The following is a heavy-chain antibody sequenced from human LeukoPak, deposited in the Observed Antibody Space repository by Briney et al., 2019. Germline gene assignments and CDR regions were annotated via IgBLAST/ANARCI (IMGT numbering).Heavy chain of an antibody. Sequence: GGTLRLSCAASGFTFSSYGMSWVRQAPGKGLEWVSAISGSGGSTYYADSVKGRFTISRDNSKNTPYLQMNSLRAEDTAVYYCAKDRLSDYYDSSGYIDYWGQGTLVTVSS. CDR3: AKDRLSDYYDSSGYIDY. CDR1: GFTFSSYG. V-gene: IGHV3-23*01. CDR2: ISGSGGST. D-gene: IGHD3-22*01. J-gene: IGHJ4*02.